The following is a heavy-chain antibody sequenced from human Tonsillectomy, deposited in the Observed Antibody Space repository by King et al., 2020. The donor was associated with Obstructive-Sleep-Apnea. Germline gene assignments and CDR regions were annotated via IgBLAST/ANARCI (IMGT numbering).Heavy chain of an antibody. CDR3: ARFSGNLHFDY. J-gene: IGHJ4*02. D-gene: IGHD1-26*01. Sequence: LQLQESGPGLVKPSETLSLTCTVSGGSISSSSYYWGWIRQPPGKGLEWIGYIYYSGSTYYNPSLQSRVTISVDTSKNQFSLRLSSVTAADTAVYYCARFSGNLHFDYWGQGTLVTVSS. CDR2: IYYSGST. CDR1: GGSISSSSYY. V-gene: IGHV4-39*07.